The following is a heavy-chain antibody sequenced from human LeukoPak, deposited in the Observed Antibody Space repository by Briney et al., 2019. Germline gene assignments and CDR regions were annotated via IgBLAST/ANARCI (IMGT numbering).Heavy chain of an antibody. D-gene: IGHD3-9*01. CDR1: GFTFSSYA. J-gene: IGHJ3*02. CDR3: AKDLYPSNYDILTGYPDAFDI. V-gene: IGHV3-23*01. CDR2: ISGSGGST. Sequence: GGALRLSCAASGFTFSSYAMSWFRQAPGEGLEWVSAISGSGGSTYYADSVKGRFTISRDNSKNTLYLQMNSLRAEDTAVYYCAKDLYPSNYDILTGYPDAFDIWGQGTMVTVSS.